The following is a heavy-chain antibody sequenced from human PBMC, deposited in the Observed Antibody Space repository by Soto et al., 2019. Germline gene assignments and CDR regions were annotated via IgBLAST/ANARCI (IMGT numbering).Heavy chain of an antibody. Sequence: SETLSLPCAVYAGSFSGYYWSWIRRPPGKGLEWIGEINHSGSTNYNRSLKSRVTISVDTSKNQFSLKLSSVTAAATAVYYCASSILPYPYHCGPGSSCGWFDPCGRVTRITVSS. J-gene: IGHJ5*02. CDR3: ASSILPYPYHCGPGSSCGWFDP. CDR2: INHSGST. CDR1: AGSFSGYY. V-gene: IGHV4-34*01. D-gene: IGHD3-10*01.